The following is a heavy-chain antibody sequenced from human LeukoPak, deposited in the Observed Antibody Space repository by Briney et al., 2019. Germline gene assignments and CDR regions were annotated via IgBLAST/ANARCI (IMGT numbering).Heavy chain of an antibody. D-gene: IGHD2-2*01. Sequence: ASVKVSCKASGYTFTSYGIRWVRQAPGQGLEWMGWISAYNGNTNYAQKLQGRVTMTTDTSTSTAYMELRSLRSDDTAVYYCARDRGTSLRPGAADYWGQGTLVTVSS. J-gene: IGHJ4*02. CDR3: ARDRGTSLRPGAADY. CDR2: ISAYNGNT. CDR1: GYTFTSYG. V-gene: IGHV1-18*01.